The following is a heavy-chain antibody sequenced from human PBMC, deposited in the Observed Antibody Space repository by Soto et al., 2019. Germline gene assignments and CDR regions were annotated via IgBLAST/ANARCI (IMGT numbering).Heavy chain of an antibody. Sequence: GGSLRLSCAASGFTFSSYSMSWVRQAPGKGLEWVSGFRSGGDDGTTYYADSVKGRFTISRDNSKNTLFLQMNSLRAEDTAIYYCAKKVNSGPGSQYFDYWGQGTLVTVSS. CDR2: FRSGGDDGTT. CDR3: AKKVNSGPGSQYFDY. J-gene: IGHJ4*02. V-gene: IGHV3-23*01. CDR1: GFTFSSYS. D-gene: IGHD3-10*01.